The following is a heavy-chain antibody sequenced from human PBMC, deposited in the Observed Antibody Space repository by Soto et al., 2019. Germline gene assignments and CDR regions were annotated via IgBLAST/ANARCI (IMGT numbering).Heavy chain of an antibody. Sequence: PSETLSLTCTVSGGSISSSSYYWGWIRQPPGKGLEWIGSIYYSGSTYYNPSLKSRVTISVDTSKNQFSLKLSSVTAADTAVYYCARHVGYQDLNWFDPWGQGTLVTVS. CDR3: ARHVGYQDLNWFDP. CDR2: IYYSGST. J-gene: IGHJ5*02. V-gene: IGHV4-39*01. CDR1: GGSISSSSYY. D-gene: IGHD2-2*01.